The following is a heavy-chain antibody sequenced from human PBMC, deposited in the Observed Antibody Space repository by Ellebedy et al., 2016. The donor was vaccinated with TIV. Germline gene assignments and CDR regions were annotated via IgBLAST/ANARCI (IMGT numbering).Heavy chain of an antibody. J-gene: IGHJ6*02. CDR3: AKGKYCSSTSCYYYYGMDV. CDR2: ISASGDST. D-gene: IGHD2-2*01. V-gene: IGHV3-23*01. Sequence: GGSLRLXXAASGFTFSSYAMTWVRQAPGKGLQWVSAISASGDSTYYADSVKGRFTISRDNSKNTLYLQMNSLRAEDTAVYYCAKGKYCSSTSCYYYYGMDVWGQGTTVTVSS. CDR1: GFTFSSYA.